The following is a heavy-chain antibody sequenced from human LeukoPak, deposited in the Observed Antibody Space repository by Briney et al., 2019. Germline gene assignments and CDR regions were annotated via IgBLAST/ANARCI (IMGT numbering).Heavy chain of an antibody. V-gene: IGHV3-7*01. J-gene: IGHJ3*02. CDR1: GFIFSSYW. Sequence: PGGSLRLSCAASGFIFSSYWMSWVRQAPGKGLEWVASIKLDGSEKSYVDSVKGRFTISRDNAKNSLYLQMNSLRAEDTAVYYCAGNLRIRYAFDIWGQGTMVTVSS. CDR3: AGNLRIRYAFDI. CDR2: IKLDGSEK. D-gene: IGHD2/OR15-2a*01.